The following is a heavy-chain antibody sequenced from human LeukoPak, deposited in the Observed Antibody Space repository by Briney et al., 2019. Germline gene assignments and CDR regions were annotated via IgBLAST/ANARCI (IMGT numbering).Heavy chain of an antibody. J-gene: IGHJ4*02. D-gene: IGHD2/OR15-2a*01. CDR1: GGSISSYY. Sequence: SETLSLTCTVSGGSISSYYWSWIRQPPGKGLEGIGYIYYSGSTNYNPSLKSRVTISVDTSKNQFSLKLSSVTAADTAVYYCASLWRGYFDYWGQGTLVTVSS. V-gene: IGHV4-59*01. CDR3: ASLWRGYFDY. CDR2: IYYSGST.